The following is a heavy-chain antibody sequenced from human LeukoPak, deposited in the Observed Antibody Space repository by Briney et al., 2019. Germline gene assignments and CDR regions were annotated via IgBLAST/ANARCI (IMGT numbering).Heavy chain of an antibody. V-gene: IGHV3-9*01. D-gene: IGHD4-17*01. CDR3: AKGSETTVTTEFDY. Sequence: GSSLRLSCAASGFTFDDYAMHWVRQAPGKGPEWVSGIFGNSATIRYADSVKGRFTVSRDNAKNSLYLQMNSLRAEDTALYYCAKGSETTVTTEFDYWGQGTLVTVSS. CDR2: IFGNSATI. J-gene: IGHJ4*02. CDR1: GFTFDDYA.